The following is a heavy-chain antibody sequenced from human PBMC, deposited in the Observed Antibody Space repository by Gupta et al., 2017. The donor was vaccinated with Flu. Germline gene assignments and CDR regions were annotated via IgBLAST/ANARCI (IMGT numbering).Heavy chain of an antibody. CDR3: AKERGILEWLFLDY. J-gene: IGHJ4*02. D-gene: IGHD3-3*01. Sequence: QVQLVESGGGVVEPGRSLRLSCAASGFTSSSFGMHWVRQAPGKGLEWVAVISYDGGNKYYADSLKGRFTISRDNSKNTLYLQMDSLRPEDTAVYYCAKERGILEWLFLDYWGEGTLVTVSS. CDR1: GFTSSSFG. CDR2: ISYDGGNK. V-gene: IGHV3-30*18.